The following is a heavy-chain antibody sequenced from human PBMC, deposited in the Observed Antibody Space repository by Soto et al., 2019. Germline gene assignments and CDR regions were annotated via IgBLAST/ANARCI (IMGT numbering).Heavy chain of an antibody. CDR2: IYYTGNT. D-gene: IGHD3-10*01. CDR3: ARDGSGSYYRFDY. CDR1: GGSISSGDYY. Sequence: KPSENLSLTCTVSGGSISSGDYYWSWIRQPPGKALEWIGYIYYTGNTYYNPSLRSRVSISADTSKNQFSLTLTSVTAADSAMYYCARDGSGSYYRFDYWGQGTLVTVSS. V-gene: IGHV4-30-4*01. J-gene: IGHJ4*02.